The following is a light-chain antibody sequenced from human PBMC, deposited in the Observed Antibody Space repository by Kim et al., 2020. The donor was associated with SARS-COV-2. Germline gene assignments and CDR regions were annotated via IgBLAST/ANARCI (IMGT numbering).Light chain of an antibody. CDR2: AAS. CDR3: QQSHTTPLLT. Sequence: DIQMTQSPSSLAASVGDRVTIACRASQRISTYLNWYQQKPGKAPKLLIYAASTVQSGVPSRFSGSGSGTDFTLTISSLQPEDFATYYYQQSHTTPLLTFGGGTKVDIK. CDR1: QRISTY. J-gene: IGKJ4*01. V-gene: IGKV1-39*01.